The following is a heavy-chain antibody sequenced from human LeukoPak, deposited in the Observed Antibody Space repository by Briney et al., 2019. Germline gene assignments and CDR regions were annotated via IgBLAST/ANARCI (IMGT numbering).Heavy chain of an antibody. Sequence: ASVKVSCKASGYTFTGYYMHWVRQAPGQGLEWMGWINPNSGGTNYAQKFQGRVTMTRDTSISTAYMELSRLRSEDTAVCYCARDPSSGWFDYWGQGTLVTVSS. CDR3: ARDPSSGWFDY. J-gene: IGHJ4*02. CDR2: INPNSGGT. D-gene: IGHD6-19*01. V-gene: IGHV1-2*02. CDR1: GYTFTGYY.